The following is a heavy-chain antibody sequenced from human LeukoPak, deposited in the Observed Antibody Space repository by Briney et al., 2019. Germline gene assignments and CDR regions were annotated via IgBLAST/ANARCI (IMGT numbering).Heavy chain of an antibody. CDR2: ISGGGGSS. CDR3: AKKGDNSFDY. J-gene: IGHJ4*02. D-gene: IGHD1-14*01. Sequence: GGSLRLSCAASGFTITTFAMSWVRQAPGKGLEWVSAISGGGGSSYFADSVKGRLTISRDKSKNTLYLQMNSLRAEDTAVYYCAKKGDNSFDYWGQGTLVTVSS. V-gene: IGHV3-23*01. CDR1: GFTITTFA.